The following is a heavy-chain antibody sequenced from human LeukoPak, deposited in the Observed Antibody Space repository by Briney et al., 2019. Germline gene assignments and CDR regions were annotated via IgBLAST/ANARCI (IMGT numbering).Heavy chain of an antibody. D-gene: IGHD4-23*01. CDR3: ARDPTTVVTVPYYFDF. CDR1: GGSLTGYF. Sequence: SETLSLTCAVYGGSLTGYFWNWIRQSPGKGLEWIVEINDRGTTNYNPLLKSRVTISVYTSKNQSSLKLTSGTAADTGVYYVARDPTTVVTVPYYFDFWGQGTPVTVSS. V-gene: IGHV4-34*01. J-gene: IGHJ4*02. CDR2: INDRGTT.